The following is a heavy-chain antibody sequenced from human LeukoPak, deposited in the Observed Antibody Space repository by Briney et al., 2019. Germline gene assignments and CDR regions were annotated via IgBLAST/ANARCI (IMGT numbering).Heavy chain of an antibody. CDR1: GGPISSYY. D-gene: IGHD3-22*01. J-gene: IGHJ3*02. Sequence: SETLSLTCTVSGGPISSYYWSWIRQPPGKGLAWIGYIYYSGSTNYNPSLKSRVTISVDTSKNQFSLKLSSVTAADTAVYYCARHGGGSGYYYDAFDIWGQGTMVTVSS. CDR2: IYYSGST. CDR3: ARHGGGSGYYYDAFDI. V-gene: IGHV4-59*08.